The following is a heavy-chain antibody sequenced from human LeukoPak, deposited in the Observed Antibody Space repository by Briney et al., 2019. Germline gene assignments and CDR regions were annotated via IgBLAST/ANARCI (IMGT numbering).Heavy chain of an antibody. CDR1: GFTFSSFG. Sequence: GASLRLSCAASGFTFSSFGMHWVRQTPTKGLEWVAFIRHHGMNESYVDSVKGRFTISRDDSKHTLYLQINSLRVEATAVYYCAKDSRDYGDYGLDYWGQGTLVTVSP. CDR3: AKDSRDYGDYGLDY. J-gene: IGHJ4*02. D-gene: IGHD4-17*01. V-gene: IGHV3-30*02. CDR2: IRHHGMNE.